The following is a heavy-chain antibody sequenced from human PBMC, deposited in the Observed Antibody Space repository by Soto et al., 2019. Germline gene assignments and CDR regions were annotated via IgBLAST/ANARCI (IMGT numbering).Heavy chain of an antibody. CDR1: GFTFSSYA. D-gene: IGHD5-12*01. CDR3: AKNSGYDLPFVRPVYYFDY. CDR2: ISGSGGST. J-gene: IGHJ4*02. Sequence: EVQLLESGGGLVQPGGSLRLSCAASGFTFSSYAMSWVRQAPGKGLEWVSAISGSGGSTYYADSVKGRFTISRDNSKNTLYLQMNSLRAEDTAVYYCAKNSGYDLPFVRPVYYFDYWGQGTLVTVSS. V-gene: IGHV3-23*01.